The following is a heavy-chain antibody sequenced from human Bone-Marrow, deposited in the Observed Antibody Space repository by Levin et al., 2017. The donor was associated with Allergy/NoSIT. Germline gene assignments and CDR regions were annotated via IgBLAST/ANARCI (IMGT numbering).Heavy chain of an antibody. J-gene: IGHJ6*02. CDR3: ARDRSFYGGYQNYYYYGMDV. CDR2: ISSSSSYI. D-gene: IGHD5-12*01. Sequence: LSLTCAASGFTFSSYSMNWVRQAPGKGLEWVSSISSSSSYIYYADSVKGRFTISRDNAKNSLYLQMNSLRAEDTAVYYCARDRSFYGGYQNYYYYGMDVWGQGTTVTVSS. CDR1: GFTFSSYS. V-gene: IGHV3-21*01.